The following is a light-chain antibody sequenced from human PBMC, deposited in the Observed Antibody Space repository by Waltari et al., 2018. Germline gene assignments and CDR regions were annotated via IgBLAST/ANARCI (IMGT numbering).Light chain of an antibody. J-gene: IGLJ2*01. CDR2: YNN. CDR1: SSNIGRNT. Sequence: QSVLTQPPSASGTPGQRVTISCSGGSSNIGRNTVNWYQHVPGTAPKLLIYYNNQRPSGVPDRFSGSMSDTSASLAISGLQSEDEATYYCSVWDDSLNGVIFGG. V-gene: IGLV1-44*01. CDR3: SVWDDSLNGVI.